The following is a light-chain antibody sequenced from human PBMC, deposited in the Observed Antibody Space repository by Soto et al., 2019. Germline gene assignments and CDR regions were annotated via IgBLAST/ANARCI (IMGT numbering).Light chain of an antibody. CDR2: DAS. CDR1: QSLNNY. Sequence: DIQMTRSRTTLSASVGDRVTITCRASQSLNNYLAWYQQKQGKAPKLLIYDASTLERGVPSRFSGTGSGAECTITISSLQKDDVATYDCQQSYRSSITFGQGTRLEIK. CDR3: QQSYRSSIT. J-gene: IGKJ5*01. V-gene: IGKV1-5*01.